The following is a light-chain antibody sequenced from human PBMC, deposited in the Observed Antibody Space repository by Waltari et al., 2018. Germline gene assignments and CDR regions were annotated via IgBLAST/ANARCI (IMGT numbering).Light chain of an antibody. J-gene: IGLJ2*01. Sequence: SYELTQAPSVSVSPGQTATITCSGDGLPKKYAYWYQQKSGRAPVMGIYEEPKRPPGIPVRFSGSSSGTMATLTITGAQVEDEAVYYCYSTDRSGKYRTFGGGTKLTVL. V-gene: IGLV3-10*01. CDR2: EEP. CDR3: YSTDRSGKYRT. CDR1: GLPKKY.